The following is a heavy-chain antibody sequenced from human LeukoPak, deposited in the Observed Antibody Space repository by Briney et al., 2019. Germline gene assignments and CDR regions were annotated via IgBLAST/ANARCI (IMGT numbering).Heavy chain of an antibody. CDR1: GYTFTNYY. D-gene: IGHD3-22*01. J-gene: IGHJ6*04. V-gene: IGHV1-46*01. CDR3: ARAHYASSNIKVPFDV. CDR2: IDPSAGST. Sequence: ASVKVSCKASGYTFTNYYMHWVRQAPGQGREWMGVIDPSAGSTTYAQKFQGRVTMTRDTATSTVYMELSSLRSEDTAVYYCARAHYASSNIKVPFDVWGKGTTVTVSS.